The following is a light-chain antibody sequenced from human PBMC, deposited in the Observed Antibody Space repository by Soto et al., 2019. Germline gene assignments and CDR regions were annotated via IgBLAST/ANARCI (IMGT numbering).Light chain of an antibody. J-gene: IGKJ5*01. V-gene: IGKV3-11*01. Sequence: EIVMTQSPVTLSVSPGERATLSCRASQSVGSNLAWYQQKPGQAPRLLIYQTSARATGIPARFSGSGSGTDFTLTISSLEPEDFAVYYCQQRSNWPITFGQGTRLEIK. CDR3: QQRSNWPIT. CDR1: QSVGSN. CDR2: QTS.